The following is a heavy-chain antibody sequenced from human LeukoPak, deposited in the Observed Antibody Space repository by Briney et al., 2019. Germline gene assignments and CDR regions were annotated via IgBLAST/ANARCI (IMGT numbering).Heavy chain of an antibody. V-gene: IGHV3-33*01. CDR1: EFTFSSYG. J-gene: IGHJ4*02. Sequence: AGGSLRLSCAASEFTFSSYGMHWVRQAPGKGLEWVAVIWYDGSNKYYADSVKGRFTISRDNSKNTLYLQMNSLRAEDTAVYYCASTSGWYEPIDYWGRGTLVTVSS. CDR2: IWYDGSNK. D-gene: IGHD6-19*01. CDR3: ASTSGWYEPIDY.